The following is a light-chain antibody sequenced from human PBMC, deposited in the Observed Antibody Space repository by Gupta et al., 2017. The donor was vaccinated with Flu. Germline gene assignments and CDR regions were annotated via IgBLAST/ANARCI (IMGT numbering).Light chain of an antibody. CDR1: QTVSSSY. Sequence: EIVLTQSPGTLSLSPGEGATLSCRASQTVSSSYLAWYQQKPGRAPRLLIYGASNRATGIPDRFGGSGSGTDFTLTISRLEPEDFAVYYCHQYVDSPGFGQGTKVEIK. CDR3: HQYVDSPG. V-gene: IGKV3-20*01. CDR2: GAS. J-gene: IGKJ1*01.